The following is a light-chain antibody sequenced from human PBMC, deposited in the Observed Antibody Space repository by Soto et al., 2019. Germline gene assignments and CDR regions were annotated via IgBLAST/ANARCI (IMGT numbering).Light chain of an antibody. Sequence: EIVLTQSPGTLSLSPGERATLSCRASQSVSSSYLAWYQQKPGQAPRLLIYGASSRATGIPDRFSGSGSGTDFTLTISRQEPEDFAVYYCQQYGRWWTFGQGTKVEIK. CDR2: GAS. V-gene: IGKV3-20*01. J-gene: IGKJ1*01. CDR1: QSVSSSY. CDR3: QQYGRWWT.